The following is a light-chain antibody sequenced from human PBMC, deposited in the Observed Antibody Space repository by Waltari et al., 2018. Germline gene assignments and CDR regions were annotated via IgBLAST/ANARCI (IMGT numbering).Light chain of an antibody. CDR2: SNS. CDR3: ASWDYSLNGVV. V-gene: IGLV1-44*01. J-gene: IGLJ2*01. CDR1: SSNIESNP. Sequence: QPVVTQPPSASGTPGQRVTISCSGSSSNIESNPVNRYQQLPGRAPRLLIYSNSHRPSGVPDRFSATTSGRSASLAISGLQSDDEGNYYCASWDYSLNGVVYGGGTKLTVL.